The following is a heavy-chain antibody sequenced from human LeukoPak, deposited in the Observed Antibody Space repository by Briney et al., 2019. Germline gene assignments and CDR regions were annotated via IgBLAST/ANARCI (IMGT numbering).Heavy chain of an antibody. D-gene: IGHD6-13*01. CDR1: GYTFTGYY. V-gene: IGHV1-2*02. CDR2: INPNSGGT. Sequence: ASVKVSCKASGYTFTGYYMNWVRQAPGQGLEWMGWINPNSGGTNYAQKFQGRVTMTRDTSISTAYMELSRLRSDDTAVYYCARVKGAAAGAWFDPWGQGTLVAVSS. J-gene: IGHJ5*02. CDR3: ARVKGAAAGAWFDP.